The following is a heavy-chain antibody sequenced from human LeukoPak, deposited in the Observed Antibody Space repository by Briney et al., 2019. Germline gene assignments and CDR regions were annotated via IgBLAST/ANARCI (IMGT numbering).Heavy chain of an antibody. CDR2: ISYDGSNK. CDR3: ARDPSIAVAGTLFDY. D-gene: IGHD6-19*01. J-gene: IGHJ4*02. V-gene: IGHV3-30-3*01. CDR1: GFTFSSYA. Sequence: GRSLRLSCAASGFTFSSYAMHWVRQAPGKGLEWVAVISYDGSNKHYADSVKGRFTISRDNSKNTLYLQMNSLRAEDTAVYYCARDPSIAVAGTLFDYWGQGTLVTVSS.